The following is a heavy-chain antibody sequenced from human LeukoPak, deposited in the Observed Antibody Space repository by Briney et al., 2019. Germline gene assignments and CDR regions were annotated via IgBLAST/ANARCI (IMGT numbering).Heavy chain of an antibody. V-gene: IGHV4-34*01. J-gene: IGHJ5*02. CDR1: GGSMSRYY. Sequence: SETLSLTCTVSGGSMSRYYWSWIRQPPGKGLEWIGEINHSGSTNYNPSLKSRVTISVDTSKNQFSLKLSSVTAADTAVYYCARVGATYSNYVPGWFDPWGQGTLVTVSS. CDR2: INHSGST. CDR3: ARVGATYSNYVPGWFDP. D-gene: IGHD4-4*01.